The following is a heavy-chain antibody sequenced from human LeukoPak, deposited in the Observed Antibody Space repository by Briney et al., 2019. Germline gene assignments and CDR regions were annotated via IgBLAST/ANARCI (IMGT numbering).Heavy chain of an antibody. CDR1: GFTLSSYN. D-gene: IGHD6-19*01. J-gene: IGHJ3*02. Sequence: GGSLRLSCVASGFTLSSYNMKWVRQAPGKRLEWVSSISWRSSDIEYADSVKGRFTISRENAKNSLYLQMNSLRAGDTAVYYCARVGVAGGAFDIWGQGTMVTVSS. CDR3: ARVGVAGGAFDI. CDR2: ISWRSSDI. V-gene: IGHV3-21*01.